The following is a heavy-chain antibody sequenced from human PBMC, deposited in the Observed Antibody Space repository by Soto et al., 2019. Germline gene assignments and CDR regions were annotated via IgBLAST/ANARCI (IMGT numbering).Heavy chain of an antibody. CDR2: IYYSGST. V-gene: IGHV4-59*08. CDR3: ARHVVSYFDWLWDY. J-gene: IGHJ4*02. Sequence: PSETLSLTCTASGGSISSYCWSWIRQPPGKGLEWIGYIYYSGSTNYNPSLKSRVTISVDTSKNQFSLKLSSVTAADTAVYYCARHVVSYFDWLWDYWGQGTLVTVSS. CDR1: GGSISSYC. D-gene: IGHD3-9*01.